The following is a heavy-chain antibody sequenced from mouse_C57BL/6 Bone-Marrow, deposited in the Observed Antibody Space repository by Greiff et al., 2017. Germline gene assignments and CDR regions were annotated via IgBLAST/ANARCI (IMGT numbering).Heavy chain of an antibody. V-gene: IGHV5-4*01. CDR2: ISDGGSYT. Sequence: DVKLVESGGGLVKPGGSLKLSCAASGFPFSSYAMSWVRQTPDKRLAWVATISDGGSYTYYPDNVKGRFTISRDNAKNNLYLQMSQLKAEDTAMYDCARDYYGSSWFAYWGQGTLVTVSA. J-gene: IGHJ3*01. CDR1: GFPFSSYA. CDR3: ARDYYGSSWFAY. D-gene: IGHD1-1*01.